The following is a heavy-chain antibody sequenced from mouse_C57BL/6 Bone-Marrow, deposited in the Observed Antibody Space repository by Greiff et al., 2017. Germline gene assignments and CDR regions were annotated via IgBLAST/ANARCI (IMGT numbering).Heavy chain of an antibody. CDR2: INPNNGGT. Sequence: EVQLQQSGPELVKPGASVKISCKASGYTFTDYYMNWVKQSHGKSLEWIGDINPNNGGTSYNQKFKGKATLTVDKSSSTAYMELRSLTAEDSAFYYCARSDYDYAMDYWGQGTSVTVSS. D-gene: IGHD2-4*01. CDR1: GYTFTDYY. V-gene: IGHV1-26*01. CDR3: ARSDYDYAMDY. J-gene: IGHJ4*01.